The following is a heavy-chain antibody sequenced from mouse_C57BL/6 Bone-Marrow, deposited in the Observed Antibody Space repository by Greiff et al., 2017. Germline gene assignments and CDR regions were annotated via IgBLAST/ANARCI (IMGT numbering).Heavy chain of an antibody. J-gene: IGHJ3*01. CDR2: IYPRSGNT. CDR1: GYTFTSYG. D-gene: IGHD2-4*01. CDR3: ARRGDYDGEFAY. Sequence: QVQLKESGAELARPGASVKLSCKASGYTFTSYGISWVKQRTGQGLEWIGEIYPRSGNTYYNEKFKGKATLTADKSSSTAYMELRSLTSEDSAVYFCARRGDYDGEFAYWGQGTLVTVSA. V-gene: IGHV1-81*01.